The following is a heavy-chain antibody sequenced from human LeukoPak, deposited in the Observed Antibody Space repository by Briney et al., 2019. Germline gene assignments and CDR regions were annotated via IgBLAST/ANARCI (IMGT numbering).Heavy chain of an antibody. J-gene: IGHJ4*02. D-gene: IGHD6-13*01. CDR3: AKSEGIAAAVDY. CDR1: GFTFSSYG. CDR2: ISYDGSNK. Sequence: RSLRLSCAASGFTFSSYGMHWVRQAPGKGLEWVAVISYDGSNKYYADSVKGRFTISRDNSKNTLYLQMNSLRAEDTAVYYCAKSEGIAAAVDYWGQGTLVTVSS. V-gene: IGHV3-30*18.